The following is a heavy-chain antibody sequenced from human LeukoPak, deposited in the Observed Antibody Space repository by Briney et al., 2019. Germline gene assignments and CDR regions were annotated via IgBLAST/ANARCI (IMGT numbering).Heavy chain of an antibody. Sequence: PGGTLRLSCAASGFTFSSYGMSWVRQAPGKGLEWVSAISASGGRTYYADSVKGRFTISRDNSKNTLYLQMDSLRAEDTAVYYCTKEGLPSGSSWSAWFDPWGQGTLVTVSS. J-gene: IGHJ5*02. D-gene: IGHD3-10*01. V-gene: IGHV3-23*01. CDR3: TKEGLPSGSSWSAWFDP. CDR1: GFTFSSYG. CDR2: ISASGGRT.